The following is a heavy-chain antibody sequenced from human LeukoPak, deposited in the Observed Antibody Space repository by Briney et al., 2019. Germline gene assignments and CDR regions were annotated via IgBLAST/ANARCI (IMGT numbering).Heavy chain of an antibody. V-gene: IGHV4-39*07. D-gene: IGHD3-9*01. Sequence: SQTLSLTCTVSGGSISSSSYYWGWIRQPPGKGLEWIGSIYYSGSTYYNPSLKSRVTTSVDTSKNQFSLKLSSVTAADTAVYYCARDNYDILTGDQWIDYWGQGTLVTVSS. CDR3: ARDNYDILTGDQWIDY. CDR2: IYYSGST. J-gene: IGHJ4*02. CDR1: GGSISSSSYY.